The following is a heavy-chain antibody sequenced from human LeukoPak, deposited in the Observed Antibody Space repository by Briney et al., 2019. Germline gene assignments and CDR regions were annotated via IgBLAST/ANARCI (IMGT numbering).Heavy chain of an antibody. CDR2: INHSGST. CDR1: GGSFSGYY. CDR3: ARDPGDCGGDCYSPPRAFDI. J-gene: IGHJ3*02. Sequence: SETLSLTCAVYGGSFSGYYWSWLRQPPGKGLEWIGEINHSGSTNYNPSLKSRVAISVDTSKNQFSLKLSSVTAADTAVYYCARDPGDCGGDCYSPPRAFDIWGQGTMVTVSS. V-gene: IGHV4-34*01. D-gene: IGHD2-21*02.